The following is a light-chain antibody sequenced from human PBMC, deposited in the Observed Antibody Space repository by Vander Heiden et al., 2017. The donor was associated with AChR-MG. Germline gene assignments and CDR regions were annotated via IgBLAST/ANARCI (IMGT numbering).Light chain of an antibody. Sequence: QSVLTPPPSVSGAPGQRVNISCIRSTSNSGATFDVHWYQQRPGAAPNLLIYGNNNRPSGVPDRFSGSKSGTSASLAITGLQAEDEADYYCQSFDIRLSAVVFGGGTKLTVL. CDR3: QSFDIRLSAVV. J-gene: IGLJ2*01. V-gene: IGLV1-40*01. CDR1: TSNSGATFD. CDR2: GNN.